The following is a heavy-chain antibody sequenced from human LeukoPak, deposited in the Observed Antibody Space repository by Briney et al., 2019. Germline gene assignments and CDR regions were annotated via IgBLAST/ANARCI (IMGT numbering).Heavy chain of an antibody. J-gene: IGHJ4*02. D-gene: IGHD6-13*01. CDR3: ARGVYIAAAQYGY. CDR1: GGSLSSNY. Sequence: SETLSLTCNVSGGSLSSNYWSWIRQPPGKGLEWIGYIYYSGTTNYNPSLKSRVTISVDTSKNQFSLKLSSVTAADTAVYYCARGVYIAAAQYGYWGQGTLVTVSS. CDR2: IYYSGTT. V-gene: IGHV4-59*01.